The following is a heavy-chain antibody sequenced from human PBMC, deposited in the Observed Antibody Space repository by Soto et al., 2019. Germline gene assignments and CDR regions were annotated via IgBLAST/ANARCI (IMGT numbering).Heavy chain of an antibody. CDR2: ISYDGSNK. J-gene: IGHJ6*02. CDR1: GFTFSSYA. Sequence: QVQLVESGGGVVQPGRSLRLSCAASGFTFSSYAMHWVRQAPGKGLEWVAVISYDGSNKYYADSVKGRFTISRDNSKNTLYLQMNSLRAEDTAVYYCARGLDIVVVVAATGLYGMDVWGQGTTVTVSS. V-gene: IGHV3-30-3*01. CDR3: ARGLDIVVVVAATGLYGMDV. D-gene: IGHD2-15*01.